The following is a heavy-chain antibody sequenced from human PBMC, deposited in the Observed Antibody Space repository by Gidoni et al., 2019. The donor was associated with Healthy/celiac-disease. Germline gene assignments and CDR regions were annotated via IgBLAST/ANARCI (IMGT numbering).Heavy chain of an antibody. V-gene: IGHV3-30-3*01. J-gene: IGHJ5*02. CDR1: GFTFRSYA. CDR2: ISYDGSNK. D-gene: IGHD2-21*02. CDR3: ARGAYCGGDCYSRWFDP. Sequence: QVQLVESGGGVVQPGRSLRLSCAASGFTFRSYAMHWVRQAPGKGLEWVAVISYDGSNKYYADSVKGRFTISRDNSKNTLYLQMNSLRAEDTAVYYCARGAYCGGDCYSRWFDPWGQGTLVTVSS.